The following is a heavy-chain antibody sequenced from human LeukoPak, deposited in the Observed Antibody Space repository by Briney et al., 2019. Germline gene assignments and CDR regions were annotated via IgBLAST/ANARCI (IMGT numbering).Heavy chain of an antibody. J-gene: IGHJ3*02. CDR1: GFTFDDYA. V-gene: IGHV3-9*01. D-gene: IGHD6-13*01. CDR3: AKDTTAGLAAARHAFDI. CDR2: ISWNSGSI. Sequence: PGGSLRLSCAASGFTFDDYAMHWVRQAPGKGLEWVSGISWNSGSIGYADSVKGRFTISRDNAKNSLYLQMNSLRAEDTALYYCAKDTTAGLAAARHAFDIWGQGTMVTVSS.